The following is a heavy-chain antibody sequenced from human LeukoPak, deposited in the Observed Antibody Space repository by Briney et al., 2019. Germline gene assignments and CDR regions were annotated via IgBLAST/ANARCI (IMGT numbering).Heavy chain of an antibody. J-gene: IGHJ5*02. V-gene: IGHV4-30-4*07. CDR2: IYDTGST. CDR1: GGSVNSGGYS. D-gene: IGHD6-13*01. CDR3: ARMGYSSSP. Sequence: PSETLSLTCVVSGGSVNSGGYSWSWIRQPPGKGLEWIGYIYDTGSTLYNPSLESRLTISIDTSKNQFSLRLSSVTAADTAVYYCARMGYSSSPWGQGTLVTVSS.